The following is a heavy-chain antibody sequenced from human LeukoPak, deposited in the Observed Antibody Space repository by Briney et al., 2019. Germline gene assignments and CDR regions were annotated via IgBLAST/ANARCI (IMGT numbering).Heavy chain of an antibody. D-gene: IGHD2-8*01. Sequence: SETVSLTCTVSGYSISSGYYWGWIRQPPGKGLEWIGEINHSGSTNYNPSLKSRVTISVDTSKNQFSLKLSSVTAADTAVYYCARGQTQDRTNGVCHTPDYYYYYMDVWGKGTTVTVSS. J-gene: IGHJ6*03. V-gene: IGHV4-38-2*02. CDR3: ARGQTQDRTNGVCHTPDYYYYYMDV. CDR2: INHSGST. CDR1: GYSISSGYY.